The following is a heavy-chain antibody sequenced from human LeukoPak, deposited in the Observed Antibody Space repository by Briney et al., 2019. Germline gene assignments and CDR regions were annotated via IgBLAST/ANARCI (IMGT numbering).Heavy chain of an antibody. CDR2: IRYDGSNK. Sequence: PGGSLRLSCAASGFTFSSYGMHWVRQAPGKGLEWVAFIRYDGSNKYYADSVKGRFTISRDNSKNTLYLQTNSLRAEDTAVYYCAKDDYGDQYNFDYWGQGTLVTVSS. CDR1: GFTFSSYG. J-gene: IGHJ4*02. V-gene: IGHV3-30*02. CDR3: AKDDYGDQYNFDY. D-gene: IGHD4-17*01.